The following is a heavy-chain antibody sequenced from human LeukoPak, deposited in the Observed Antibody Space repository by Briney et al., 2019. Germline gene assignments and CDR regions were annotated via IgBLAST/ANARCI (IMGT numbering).Heavy chain of an antibody. J-gene: IGHJ4*02. D-gene: IGHD3-3*01. Sequence: SETLSLTCTISGGSISTYWWNWIRQPAGKGLEWIGRIHSSGSTKYNPSLKSRVTISVDQSKNQFSLKLSSVTAADTAVYYCARDGVRDSFDYWGQGSLVTVSS. V-gene: IGHV4-4*07. CDR3: ARDGVRDSFDY. CDR2: IHSSGST. CDR1: GGSISTYW.